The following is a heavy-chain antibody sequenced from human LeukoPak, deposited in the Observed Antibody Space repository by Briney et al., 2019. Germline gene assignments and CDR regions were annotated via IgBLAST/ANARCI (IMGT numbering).Heavy chain of an antibody. CDR2: IRYDGSNK. J-gene: IGHJ4*02. CDR3: AKDFSPHDYGGSAFDY. CDR1: GFTFSSYG. V-gene: IGHV3-30*02. D-gene: IGHD4-23*01. Sequence: GGSLRLSCAASGFTFSSYGMHWVRQAPGKGLEWVAFIRYDGSNKYYADSAKGRFTISRDNSKNTLYLQMNSLRAEDTAAYYCAKDFSPHDYGGSAFDYWGQGTLVTVSS.